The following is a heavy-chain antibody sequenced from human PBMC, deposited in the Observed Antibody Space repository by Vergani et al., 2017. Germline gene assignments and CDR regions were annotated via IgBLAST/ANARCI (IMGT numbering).Heavy chain of an antibody. D-gene: IGHD3-22*01. V-gene: IGHV3-30*03. Sequence: QVSLVESGGGVVQPGRSLTLTCSASGFGFKNLAMHWVRQAPGKGLEWVATISKDATHDYYEPSVRGRFAVSRDNFKNTMFLQMYRLTTDDTAVYFYASDETDIFVSSSEYSHLLYYWGQGIMVTVSS. CDR1: GFGFKNLA. CDR3: ASDETDIFVSSSEYSHLLYY. J-gene: IGHJ3*01. CDR2: ISKDATHD.